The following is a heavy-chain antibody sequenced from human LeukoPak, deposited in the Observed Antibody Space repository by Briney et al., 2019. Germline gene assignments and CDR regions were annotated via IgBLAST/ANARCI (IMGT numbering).Heavy chain of an antibody. D-gene: IGHD5-12*01. CDR1: GGPISSYY. V-gene: IGHV4-4*09. J-gene: IGHJ4*02. Sequence: SDTVSLTCTVSGGPISSYYWMWIRQPPGGGLEWIGSIYSTGHTNYNPALKTPVTISVDPSKYHLSVKLSSVTAADTAVYYCARHGYASGYYYLDHWGQGILVTVSS. CDR2: IYSTGHT. CDR3: ARHGYASGYYYLDH.